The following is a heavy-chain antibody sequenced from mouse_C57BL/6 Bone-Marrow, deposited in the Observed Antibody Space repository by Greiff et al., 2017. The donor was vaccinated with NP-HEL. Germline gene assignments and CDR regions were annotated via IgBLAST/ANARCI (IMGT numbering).Heavy chain of an antibody. Sequence: EVQVVESGPVLVKPGASVKMSCKASGYTFTDYYMNWVKQSHGKSLEWIGVINPYNGGTSYNQKLKGKATLTVDKSSSTAYMELNSLTSEDSAVYYCARYYGNYGDYFDYWGQGTTLTVSS. D-gene: IGHD2-1*01. V-gene: IGHV1-19*01. CDR2: INPYNGGT. CDR3: ARYYGNYGDYFDY. J-gene: IGHJ2*01. CDR1: GYTFTDYY.